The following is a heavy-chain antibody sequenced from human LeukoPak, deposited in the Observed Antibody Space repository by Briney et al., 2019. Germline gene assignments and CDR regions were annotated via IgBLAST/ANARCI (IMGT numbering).Heavy chain of an antibody. J-gene: IGHJ6*04. CDR2: INPDSGGT. Sequence: ASVKVSCXASGYTFTGYYMHWVRQAPGQGLEWMGRINPDSGGTNYAQKFQGRVTMTRDTSISTAYMELSRLRSDDTAVYYCASRLEYSSSLPDVWGKGTTVTVPS. D-gene: IGHD6-6*01. CDR1: GYTFTGYY. V-gene: IGHV1-2*06. CDR3: ASRLEYSSSLPDV.